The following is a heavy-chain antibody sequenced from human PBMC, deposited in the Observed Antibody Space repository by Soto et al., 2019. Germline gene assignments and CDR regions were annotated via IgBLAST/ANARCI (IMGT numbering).Heavy chain of an antibody. V-gene: IGHV1-69*13. CDR1: GGTFSSYA. Sequence: WASVKVSCKASGGTFSSYAISWVRQAPGQGLEWMGGIIPIFGTANYAQKFQGRVTITADESTSTAYMELSSLRSEDTAVYYCARDGYNLSALYYFDYWGQGTLVTVSS. D-gene: IGHD5-12*01. J-gene: IGHJ4*02. CDR3: ARDGYNLSALYYFDY. CDR2: IIPIFGTA.